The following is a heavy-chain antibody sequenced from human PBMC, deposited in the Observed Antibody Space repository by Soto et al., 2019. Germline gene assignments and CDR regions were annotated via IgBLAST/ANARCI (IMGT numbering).Heavy chain of an antibody. V-gene: IGHV4-30-4*01. Sequence: SETLSLTCTVSGGSISSGDYYWSWIRQPPGKGLEWIGYIYYSGSTYYNPSLKSRVTISVDTSKNQFSLKLSSVTAADTAVYYCASWVSIAAAGTPYYFDYWGQGTLVTVSS. CDR1: GGSISSGDYY. D-gene: IGHD6-13*01. J-gene: IGHJ4*02. CDR3: ASWVSIAAAGTPYYFDY. CDR2: IYYSGST.